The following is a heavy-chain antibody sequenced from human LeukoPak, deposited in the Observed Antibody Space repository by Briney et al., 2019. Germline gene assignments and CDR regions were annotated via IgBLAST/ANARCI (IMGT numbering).Heavy chain of an antibody. CDR1: GFTFSSYA. V-gene: IGHV3-23*01. D-gene: IGHD5-18*01. CDR3: AKRKGRGYSYGLIDY. J-gene: IGHJ4*02. CDR2: ISGSGGST. Sequence: GGSLRLSCAASGFTFSSYAMSWVRQAPGEGLEWVSAISGSGGSTYYADSVKGRFTISRDNSKNTLYLQMNSLRAEDTAVYYCAKRKGRGYSYGLIDYWGQGTLVTVSS.